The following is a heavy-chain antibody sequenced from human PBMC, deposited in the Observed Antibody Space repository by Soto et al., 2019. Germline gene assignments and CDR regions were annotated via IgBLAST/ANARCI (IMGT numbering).Heavy chain of an antibody. CDR3: ARVPFLRFFYYYYGMDV. J-gene: IGHJ6*02. Sequence: PSETLSLTCAVYGGSFSGYYWSWICQPPGKGLEWIGEINHSGSTNYNPSLKSRVTISVDTSKNQFSLKLSSVTAADTAVYYCARVPFLRFFYYYYGMDVWGQGTTVTVSS. V-gene: IGHV4-34*01. D-gene: IGHD3-3*01. CDR1: GGSFSGYY. CDR2: INHSGST.